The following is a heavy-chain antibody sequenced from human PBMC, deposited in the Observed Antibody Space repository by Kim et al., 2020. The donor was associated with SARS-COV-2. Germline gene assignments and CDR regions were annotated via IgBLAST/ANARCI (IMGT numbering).Heavy chain of an antibody. CDR3: ARDLSPYEGSGYHGRTYYFDY. J-gene: IGHJ4*02. CDR2: ISSSSSYI. V-gene: IGHV3-21*01. CDR1: GFTFSSYS. D-gene: IGHD3-22*01. Sequence: GGSLRLSCAASGFTFSSYSMNWVRQAPGKGLEWVSSISSSSSYIYYADSVKGRFTISRDNAKNSLYLQMNSLRAEDTAVYYCARDLSPYEGSGYHGRTYYFDYWGQGTLVTVSS.